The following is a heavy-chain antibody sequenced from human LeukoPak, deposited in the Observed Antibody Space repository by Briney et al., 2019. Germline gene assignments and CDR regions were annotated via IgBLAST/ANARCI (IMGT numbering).Heavy chain of an antibody. CDR2: IIPIFGTA. D-gene: IGHD2-2*01. CDR1: GGTFSSYA. CDR3: AREEVYCSSTSCYFP. J-gene: IGHJ5*02. V-gene: IGHV1-69*13. Sequence: SVKVSCKASGGTFSSYAISWVRQAPGQGLEWMGGIIPIFGTANYAQKFQGRVTITADESTSTAHMELSSLRSEDTTVYYCAREEVYCSSTSCYFPWGQGTLVTVSS.